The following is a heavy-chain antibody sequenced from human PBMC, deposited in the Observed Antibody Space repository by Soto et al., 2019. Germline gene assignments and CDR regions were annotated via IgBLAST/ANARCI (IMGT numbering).Heavy chain of an antibody. CDR3: ATAIADDAFDI. Sequence: GASVKVSCKASGYTFTSYAMHWVRQAPGQRLEGMGWINAGNGNTKYSQKFQGRVTITRDTSASTAYMELSSLISEDTAVYYCATAIADDAFDIWGRGTMVTVSS. CDR1: GYTFTSYA. V-gene: IGHV1-3*01. D-gene: IGHD2-2*01. CDR2: INAGNGNT. J-gene: IGHJ3*02.